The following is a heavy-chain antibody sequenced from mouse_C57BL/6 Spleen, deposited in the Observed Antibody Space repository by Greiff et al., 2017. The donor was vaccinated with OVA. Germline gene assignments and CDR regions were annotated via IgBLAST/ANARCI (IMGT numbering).Heavy chain of an antibody. CDR3: ARVYYSNWDGEMDY. CDR1: GYTFTSYG. CDR2: IYPRSGNT. V-gene: IGHV1-81*01. Sequence: QVQLQQSGAELARPGASVKLSCKASGYTFTSYGISWVKQRTGQGLEWIGEIYPRSGNTYYNEKFKGKATLTADKSSSTAYMELRSLTSEDSAVYFCARVYYSNWDGEMDYWGQGTSVTVSS. D-gene: IGHD2-5*01. J-gene: IGHJ4*01.